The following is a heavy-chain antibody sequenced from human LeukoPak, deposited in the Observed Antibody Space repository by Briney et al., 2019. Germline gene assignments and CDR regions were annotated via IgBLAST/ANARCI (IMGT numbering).Heavy chain of an antibody. CDR3: AKDLAAYQPFSAFDY. CDR2: ISSASNTI. J-gene: IGHJ4*02. Sequence: PGGSLRLSCAASGFTFSSYSMNWVRQAPGKGLEWVSYISSASNTIYYADSVKGRFTISRDNAKNSLYLQMNSLRAEDTAMYYCAKDLAAYQPFSAFDYWGQGTLVTVSS. CDR1: GFTFSSYS. D-gene: IGHD2-2*01. V-gene: IGHV3-48*01.